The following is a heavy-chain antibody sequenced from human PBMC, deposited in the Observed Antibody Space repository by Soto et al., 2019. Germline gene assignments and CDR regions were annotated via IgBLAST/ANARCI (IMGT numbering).Heavy chain of an antibody. V-gene: IGHV4-31*03. CDR1: GGSISSGGYY. CDR2: IYYSGST. D-gene: IGHD2-21*01. J-gene: IGHJ5*02. CDR3: ARDVTIVWFDP. Sequence: QVQLQESGPGLVKPSQTLSLTCTVSGGSISSGGYYWSWIRQHPGKGLEWIGYIYYSGSTYYNPSLKIRVTISVDTSKNQFSRKLSSVTAADTAVYYCARDVTIVWFDPWGQGTLVTVSS.